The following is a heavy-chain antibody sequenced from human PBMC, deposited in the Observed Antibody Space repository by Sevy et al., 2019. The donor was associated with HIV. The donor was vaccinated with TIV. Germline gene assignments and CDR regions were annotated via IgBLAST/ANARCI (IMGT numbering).Heavy chain of an antibody. V-gene: IGHV3-9*01. Sequence: GGSLRLSCAASGFIFDDYAMHWVRQAPGKGLEWVSGISWDTVNIGYADSVKGRFTISRDNAKNSLYLQMNSLRAEDRALYYCTKDKRRYDILTRGGYFDYWGQGTLVTVSS. CDR3: TKDKRRYDILTRGGYFDY. CDR1: GFIFDDYA. D-gene: IGHD3-9*01. J-gene: IGHJ4*02. CDR2: ISWDTVNI.